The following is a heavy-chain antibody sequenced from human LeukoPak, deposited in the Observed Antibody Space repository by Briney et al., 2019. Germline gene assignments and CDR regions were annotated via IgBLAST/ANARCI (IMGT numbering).Heavy chain of an antibody. CDR1: GYTFSTYW. D-gene: IGHD3-22*01. CDR2: IYPGDLDI. CDR3: ARSFDSSGYLGY. J-gene: IGHJ4*02. Sequence: GDSPKISCQGSGYTFSTYWIGWVRQMPGKGLEWMGIIYPGDLDIRYSPSFQGQVTISADKSISTAYLQWSSLKASDTAMYYCARSFDSSGYLGYWGQGTLVTVSS. V-gene: IGHV5-51*01.